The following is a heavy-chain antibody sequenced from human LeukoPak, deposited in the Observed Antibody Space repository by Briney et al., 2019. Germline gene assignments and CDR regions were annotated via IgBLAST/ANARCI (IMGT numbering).Heavy chain of an antibody. CDR1: GFTFSSYT. CDR3: ASLWSAVAGSAGMGV. D-gene: IGHD6-19*01. CDR2: ISYDGSNK. V-gene: IGHV3-30-3*01. J-gene: IGHJ6*02. Sequence: PGRSLRLSCAASGFTFSSYTMHWVRQAPGKGLEWVAVISYDGSNKYYTDSVKGRFTISRDNSKNTLYLQMNSLRAEDTAVYYCASLWSAVAGSAGMGVWGQGTTVTVSS.